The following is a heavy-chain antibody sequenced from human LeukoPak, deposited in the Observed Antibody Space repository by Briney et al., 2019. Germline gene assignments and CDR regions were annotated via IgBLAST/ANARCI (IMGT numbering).Heavy chain of an antibody. CDR1: GFTFSSYG. J-gene: IGHJ4*02. CDR2: IRYDGSNK. Sequence: GGSLRLSCAASGFTFSSYGMHWVREAPGKGMEWVAFIRYDGSNKYYADSVKGRFTISRDNSKNTLYLQMNSLRAEDTAVYYCAKADCSSTSCYRPLYFDYWGQGTLVTVSS. CDR3: AKADCSSTSCYRPLYFDY. D-gene: IGHD2-2*01. V-gene: IGHV3-30*02.